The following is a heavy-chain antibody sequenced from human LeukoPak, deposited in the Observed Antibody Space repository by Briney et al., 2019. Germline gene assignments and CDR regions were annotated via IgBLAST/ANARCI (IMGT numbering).Heavy chain of an antibody. D-gene: IGHD2-2*01. CDR2: IYYSGST. CDR3: ARDPRSPESSDAFDI. J-gene: IGHJ3*02. V-gene: IGHV4-39*07. Sequence: SETLSLTCTVSGGSLSSSSYYWGWIRQPPGTGLEWIGSIYYSGSTYYNPSLKSRVTISVDTSKNQFSLKLSSVTAADTAVYYCARDPRSPESSDAFDIWGQGTMVTVSS. CDR1: GGSLSSSSYY.